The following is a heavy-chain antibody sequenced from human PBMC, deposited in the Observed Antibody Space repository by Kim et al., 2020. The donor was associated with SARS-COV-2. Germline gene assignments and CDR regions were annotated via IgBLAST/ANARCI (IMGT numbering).Heavy chain of an antibody. CDR3: ARQAREVPVRVNWFDP. D-gene: IGHD6-6*01. CDR1: GGSISSSSYY. V-gene: IGHV4-39*01. J-gene: IGHJ5*02. Sequence: SETLSLTCTVSGGSISSSSYYWGWIRQPPGKGLEWIGSIYYSGSTYYNPTLKSRVTISVDTSKNQFSLKLSSATAAGTAVYYCARQAREVPVRVNWFDPWGQGTLVTVSS. CDR2: IYYSGST.